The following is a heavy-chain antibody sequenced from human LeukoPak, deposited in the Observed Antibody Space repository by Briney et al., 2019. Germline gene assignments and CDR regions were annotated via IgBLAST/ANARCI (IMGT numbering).Heavy chain of an antibody. CDR1: GGSFSGYY. Sequence: SEALSLTRAVYGGSFSGYYWSWIRQPPGKGLEWIGEINHSGSTNYNPSLKSRVTISVDTSKNQFSLKLSSVTAADTAVYYCARGKVAGTYYFDYWGQGTLVTVSS. J-gene: IGHJ4*02. D-gene: IGHD6-19*01. V-gene: IGHV4-34*01. CDR2: INHSGST. CDR3: ARGKVAGTYYFDY.